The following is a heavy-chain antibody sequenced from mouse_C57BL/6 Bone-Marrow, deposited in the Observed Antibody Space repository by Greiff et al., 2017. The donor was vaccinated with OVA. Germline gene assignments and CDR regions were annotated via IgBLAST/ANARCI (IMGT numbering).Heavy chain of an antibody. V-gene: IGHV1-61*01. Sequence: QVQLQQPGAELVRPGSSVKLSCKASGYTFTSYWMEWVKQRPGQGLEWIGNIYPSDSETHYNQKFKDKATLTVDKSSSTAYMQLSSLTSEDSAVYYCARRRPPLTMAMDYWGQGTSVTVSS. J-gene: IGHJ4*01. CDR1: GYTFTSYW. CDR3: ARRRPPLTMAMDY. D-gene: IGHD1-1*02. CDR2: IYPSDSET.